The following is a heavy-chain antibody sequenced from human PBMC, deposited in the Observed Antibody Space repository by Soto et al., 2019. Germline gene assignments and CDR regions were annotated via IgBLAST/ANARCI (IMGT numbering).Heavy chain of an antibody. V-gene: IGHV5-51*01. CDR1: GYIFTTFW. Sequence: GESLKISCQGSGYIFTTFWIGWVRQMPGKGLEWMGIIYPGDSDTIYSPSFQGQVTISADKSISTTYLQWSSLRASDTAMYYCARGSGSSNWYRNWFDPWGLGTLVTVSS. J-gene: IGHJ5*02. CDR3: ARGSGSSNWYRNWFDP. CDR2: IYPGDSDT. D-gene: IGHD6-13*01.